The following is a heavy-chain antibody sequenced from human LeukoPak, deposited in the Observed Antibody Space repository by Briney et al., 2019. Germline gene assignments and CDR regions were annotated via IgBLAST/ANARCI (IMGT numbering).Heavy chain of an antibody. CDR2: MRRDGNEI. Sequence: GGSLRLSCSASGFTFSTYWMNWVRQAPGKGLEWVANMRRDGNEIYYLDSVRGRFTISRDNAKNSLYLQMNSLRVEDTAVYYCTSWGDTTAEYFQRWGQGTLVTVSS. V-gene: IGHV3-7*01. D-gene: IGHD2-21*02. CDR3: TSWGDTTAEYFQR. CDR1: GFTFSTYW. J-gene: IGHJ1*01.